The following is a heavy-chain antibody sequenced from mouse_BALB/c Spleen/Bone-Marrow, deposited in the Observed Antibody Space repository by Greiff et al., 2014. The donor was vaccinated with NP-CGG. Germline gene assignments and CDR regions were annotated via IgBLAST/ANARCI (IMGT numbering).Heavy chain of an antibody. CDR3: ARSLLRRDALDY. Sequence: VQLQQPGPELEKPGASVRISCRASGYSFTGYNINWVRQSNGKSLEWIGYIDPYSGGTSYYQRFKDRATLTVDKSSSTAYMQLKSLTSEDSAVYYCARSLLRRDALDYWGQGTSVTVSS. J-gene: IGHJ4*01. V-gene: IGHV1S135*01. CDR1: GYSFTGYN. CDR2: IDPYSGGT. D-gene: IGHD2-12*01.